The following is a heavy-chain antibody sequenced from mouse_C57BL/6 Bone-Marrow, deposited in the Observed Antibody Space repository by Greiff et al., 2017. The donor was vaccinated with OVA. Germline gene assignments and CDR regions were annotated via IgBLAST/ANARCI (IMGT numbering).Heavy chain of an antibody. CDR2: IRLKSDNYAT. Sequence: EVKVVESGGGLEQPGGSMKLSCVASGFTFSNYWMNWVRQSPEKGLEWVAQIRLKSDNYATHYAESVKGRFTISRDDSKSSVYLQMNNLRAEDTGIYYCTALRGFAYWGQGTLVTVSA. D-gene: IGHD1-1*01. CDR1: GFTFSNYW. CDR3: TALRGFAY. J-gene: IGHJ3*01. V-gene: IGHV6-3*01.